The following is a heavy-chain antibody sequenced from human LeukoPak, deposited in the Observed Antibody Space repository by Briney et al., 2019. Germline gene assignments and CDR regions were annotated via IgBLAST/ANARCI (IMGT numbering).Heavy chain of an antibody. Sequence: PSETLSLTCTVSGYSISSGYYWGWIRQPAGKGLEWIGRIYTSGSTNYNPSLKSRVTISVDTSKNQFSLKLSSVTAADTAVYYCARGGVVPAALHMDVWGKGTTVTVSS. CDR3: ARGGVVPAALHMDV. J-gene: IGHJ6*03. CDR2: IYTSGST. CDR1: GYSISSGYY. V-gene: IGHV4-61*02. D-gene: IGHD2-2*01.